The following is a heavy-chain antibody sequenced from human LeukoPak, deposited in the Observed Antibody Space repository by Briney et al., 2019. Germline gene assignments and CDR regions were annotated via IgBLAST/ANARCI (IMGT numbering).Heavy chain of an antibody. CDR2: IYYSGIT. CDR3: ARDAYFRNYVLH. V-gene: IGHV4-39*07. Sequence: SETLSLTCTVSGASISSSDRYWGWIRQPPGKGLEWIGSIYYSGITYHNPSLKSRVTISVDTSKNQFSLKLSSVTAADTAVYFCARDAYFRNYVLHWGRGTLVTVSS. CDR1: GASISSSDRY. D-gene: IGHD4-11*01. J-gene: IGHJ4*02.